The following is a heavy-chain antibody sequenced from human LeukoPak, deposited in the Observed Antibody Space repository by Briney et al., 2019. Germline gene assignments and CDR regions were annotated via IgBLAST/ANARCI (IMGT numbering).Heavy chain of an antibody. D-gene: IGHD1-20*01. V-gene: IGHV1-46*01. CDR3: ARAYNWNDCFDY. Sequence: MHWVRQAPGQGLEWMGIINPSGGSTSYAQKFQGRVTMTRDTSTSTVYMELSSLRSEDTAVYYCARAYNWNDCFDYWGQGTLVTVSS. CDR2: INPSGGST. J-gene: IGHJ4*02.